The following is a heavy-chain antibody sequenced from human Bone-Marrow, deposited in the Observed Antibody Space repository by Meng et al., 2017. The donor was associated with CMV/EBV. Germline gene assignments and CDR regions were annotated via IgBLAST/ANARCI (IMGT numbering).Heavy chain of an antibody. CDR2: INPNSGGT. Sequence: SVKVSCKASGYTFTGYYMHWVRQAPGQGLEWMGWINPNSGGTKYAQKFQGRVTMTRDTSISTAYMELSRLRSDDTAVYYCARGPYSGYDRGWFDPWGQGTLVTVSS. CDR3: ARGPYSGYDRGWFDP. CDR1: GYTFTGYY. V-gene: IGHV1-2*02. D-gene: IGHD5-12*01. J-gene: IGHJ5*02.